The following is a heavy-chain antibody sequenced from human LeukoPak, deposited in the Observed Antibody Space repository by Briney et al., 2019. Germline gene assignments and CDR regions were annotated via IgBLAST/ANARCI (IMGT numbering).Heavy chain of an antibody. CDR2: INHSGST. Sequence: SETLSLTCAVYGGSFSGYYWSWIRQPPGKGLEWIGEINHSGSTNYNPSLKSRVTISVDTSKNQFSLKLSSVTAADTAVYYCAREYYDYVWGSYTPGQFDYWGQGTLVTVSS. CDR3: AREYYDYVWGSYTPGQFDY. CDR1: GGSFSGYY. J-gene: IGHJ4*02. D-gene: IGHD3-16*01. V-gene: IGHV4-34*01.